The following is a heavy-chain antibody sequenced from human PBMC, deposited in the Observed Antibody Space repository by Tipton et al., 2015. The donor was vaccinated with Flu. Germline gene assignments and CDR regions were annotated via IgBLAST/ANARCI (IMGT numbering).Heavy chain of an antibody. CDR3: ARLSYYDVDLKNFYFEY. Sequence: TLSLTCAVFGGSFSGYNWNWIRQAPGKGLEWIGEITHSGDTNYNPPLKSRVIISVDTSKNQFSLKLSSVTAADTAVYYCARLSYYDVDLKNFYFEYWGQGALVTVSS. CDR1: GGSFSGYN. J-gene: IGHJ4*02. D-gene: IGHD3-10*02. CDR2: ITHSGDT. V-gene: IGHV4-34*01.